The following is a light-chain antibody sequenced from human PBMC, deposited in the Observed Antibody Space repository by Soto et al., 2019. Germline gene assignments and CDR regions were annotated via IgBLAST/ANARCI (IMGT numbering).Light chain of an antibody. Sequence: MVMTQSPATLSVSPGERATLSCRASQSVSSDLAWYHQKPGQAPRLLIYGASTRATGIPARFSGSGSGTEFTLTINSLQSEDFAVYYCQQYNNWPRTFGQGTKVDIK. CDR3: QQYNNWPRT. V-gene: IGKV3-15*01. CDR1: QSVSSD. CDR2: GAS. J-gene: IGKJ1*01.